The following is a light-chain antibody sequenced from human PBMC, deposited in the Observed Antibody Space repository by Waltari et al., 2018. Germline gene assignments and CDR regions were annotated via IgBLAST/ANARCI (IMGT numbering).Light chain of an antibody. CDR1: ESIGTS. V-gene: IGKV1-5*01. CDR3: QQYNSYYYT. J-gene: IGKJ2*01. Sequence: DIQMTQSPSTLSASVGDRVTFTCRASESIGTSFAWDQQKSGKAPKLLIYHASTLEGGVPSRFSGSGSGTDFTLTISSLQPDDFATYYCQQYNSYYYTFGQGTKLEIK. CDR2: HAS.